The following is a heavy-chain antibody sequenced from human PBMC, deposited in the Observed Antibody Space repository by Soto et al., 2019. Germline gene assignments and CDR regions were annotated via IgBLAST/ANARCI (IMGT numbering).Heavy chain of an antibody. V-gene: IGHV1-58*01. CDR1: GFTFTSSA. Sequence: SVKVTCKASGFTFTSSAVQWVRQARGQRLEWIGWIVVGSGNTNYAQKFQERVTITRDMSTSTAYMELSSLRSEDTAVYYCAAEASGTDHYYYGMDVWGQGTTVTVSS. D-gene: IGHD6-13*01. J-gene: IGHJ6*02. CDR2: IVVGSGNT. CDR3: AAEASGTDHYYYGMDV.